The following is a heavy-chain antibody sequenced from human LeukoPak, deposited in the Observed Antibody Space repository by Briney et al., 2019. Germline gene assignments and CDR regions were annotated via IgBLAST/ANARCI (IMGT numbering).Heavy chain of an antibody. V-gene: IGHV4-61*02. Sequence: NPSQTLSLTCTVSGVSISSGSYYWSWIRQPAGKGLEWIGRIYTSGSTNYNPSLKSRVTISVDTSKNQFSLKLSSVTAADTDVYYCAREAGYCSSTSCYENAFDIWGQGTMVTVSS. D-gene: IGHD2-2*01. J-gene: IGHJ3*02. CDR2: IYTSGST. CDR1: GVSISSGSYY. CDR3: AREAGYCSSTSCYENAFDI.